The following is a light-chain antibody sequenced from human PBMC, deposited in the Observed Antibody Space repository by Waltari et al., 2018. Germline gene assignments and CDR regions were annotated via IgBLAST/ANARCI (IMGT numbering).Light chain of an antibody. V-gene: IGLV3-21*02. Sequence: LTQPPSVSVAPGQPAKVTCEGVNFEDVIVHWYQHRPGQAPVLLIYDEVNRAPGLPDRFSGSKSETTATLTISRLEAGDEADYYCHVWEGTSHPCVFGTGTKVAV. CDR1: NFEDVI. CDR2: DEV. J-gene: IGLJ1*01. CDR3: HVWEGTSHPCV.